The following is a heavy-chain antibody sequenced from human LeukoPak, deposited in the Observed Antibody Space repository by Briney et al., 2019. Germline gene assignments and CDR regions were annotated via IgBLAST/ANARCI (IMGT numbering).Heavy chain of an antibody. CDR2: ISSSSSYI. V-gene: IGHV3-21*01. CDR1: GFTFSSYS. CDR3: ARDRSWYRDYYYGMDV. Sequence: GGSLRLSCAASGFTFSSYSMNWVPQAPGKGLEWVSSISSSSSYIYYADSVKGRFTITRDNAKNSLHLQMNSLRAEDTAVYYCARDRSWYRDYYYGMDVWGQGTTVTVSS. J-gene: IGHJ6*02. D-gene: IGHD6-13*01.